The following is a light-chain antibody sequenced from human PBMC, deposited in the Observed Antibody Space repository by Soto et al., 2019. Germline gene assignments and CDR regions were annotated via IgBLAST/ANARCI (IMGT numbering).Light chain of an antibody. V-gene: IGKV3-15*01. CDR1: HRVRRX. CDR3: QQYKNGPST. Sequence: ELWLTQSRATLSVSPGERATLSCTVSHRVRRXLAFSQQQPWQAPRLLIACASTTATGSPARLSGSGSVTEFTLTISSLQSQDFAVYYFQQYKNGPSTFGQGTRLDIK. CDR2: CAS. J-gene: IGKJ5*01.